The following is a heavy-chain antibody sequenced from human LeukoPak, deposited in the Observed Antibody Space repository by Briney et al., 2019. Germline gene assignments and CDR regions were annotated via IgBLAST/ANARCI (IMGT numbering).Heavy chain of an antibody. CDR1: GFTFSSYA. V-gene: IGHV3-23*01. CDR3: AKESDSSGWYFSGWFDP. D-gene: IGHD6-19*01. CDR2: INGSGGST. Sequence: GGSLRLSCAASGFTFSSYAMSWVRQAPGKGLEWVSAINGSGGSTYYADSVKGRFTISRDNSKNTLYLQMNSLRAEDTAVYYCAKESDSSGWYFSGWFDPWGQGTLVTVSS. J-gene: IGHJ5*02.